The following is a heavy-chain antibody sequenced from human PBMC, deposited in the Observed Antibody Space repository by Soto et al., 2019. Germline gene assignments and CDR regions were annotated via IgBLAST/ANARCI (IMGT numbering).Heavy chain of an antibody. CDR1: GFSFSGKNY. CDR2: LYSSDGT. V-gene: IGHV3-53*01. J-gene: IGHJ3*02. Sequence: DVQLEESGGGLIQPGGSLRLSCEASGFSFSGKNYLTWVRQAPGKGLEWAAALYSSDGTYYADSVKGRFTVSIDNSKNSFYLQLHSLRPDDTAIYVCATWLLREHAFDIWGLGTMVTVSS. CDR3: ATWLLREHAFDI. D-gene: IGHD2-15*01.